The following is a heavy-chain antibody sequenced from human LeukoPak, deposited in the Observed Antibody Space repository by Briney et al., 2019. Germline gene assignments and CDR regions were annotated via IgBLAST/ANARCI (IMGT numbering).Heavy chain of an antibody. D-gene: IGHD1-1*01. CDR3: ARLSLLLEYYYYYYMEV. Sequence: SGGSLRLSCSASGFMFSDYWMIWVRQAPGKGLEWVANIKEDGSEKSHVDSVKGRITISRANSEDSMYLQMNSLRAQVTALCYCARLSLLLEYYYYYYMEVWGNGNTVTVSS. CDR1: GFMFSDYW. CDR2: IKEDGSEK. J-gene: IGHJ6*03. V-gene: IGHV3-7*01.